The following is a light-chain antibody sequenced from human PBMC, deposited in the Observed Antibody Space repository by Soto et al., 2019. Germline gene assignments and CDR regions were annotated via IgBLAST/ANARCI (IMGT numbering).Light chain of an antibody. J-gene: IGKJ2*01. CDR3: QQYNKWPPQYT. CDR1: QSISSD. V-gene: IGKV3-15*01. Sequence: EIVMTQSPVTLSVSPGERATLSCRASQSISSDLAWYQQKPGQAPRLLIYGASTRATDIPARISGSGSGKDFTLTISSLQSEDFAVYYCQQYNKWPPQYTFGQGTKLEIK. CDR2: GAS.